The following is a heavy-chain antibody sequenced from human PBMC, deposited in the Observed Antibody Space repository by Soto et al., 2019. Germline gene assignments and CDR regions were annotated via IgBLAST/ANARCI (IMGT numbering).Heavy chain of an antibody. D-gene: IGHD6-13*01. CDR2: ISYDGSNK. CDR1: GFTFISYG. CDR3: ARDSIAAAGTLDY. Sequence: AGGSLRLSCAASGFTFISYGMHWVRQAPGKGLEWVAVISYDGSNKYYADSVKGRFTISRDNSKNTLYLQMNSLRAEDTAVYYCARDSIAAAGTLDYWGQGTLLTVSS. J-gene: IGHJ4*02. V-gene: IGHV3-30-3*01.